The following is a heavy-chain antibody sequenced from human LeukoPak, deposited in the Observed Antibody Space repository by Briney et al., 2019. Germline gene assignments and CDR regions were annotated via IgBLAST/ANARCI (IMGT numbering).Heavy chain of an antibody. D-gene: IGHD3-22*01. CDR2: IYYTRST. CDR3: ARGVTMIVVVIHDWYFDL. V-gene: IGHV4-39*01. CDR1: GGSISSSSYY. J-gene: IGHJ2*01. Sequence: SETLSLTCTVSGGSISSSSYYWGWIRQPPGKGLEWIGSIYYTRSTYYNPSLKSRVTISVDTSKDQFSLKLTSVTAADTAVYYCARGVTMIVVVIHDWYFDLWGRGTLVTVSS.